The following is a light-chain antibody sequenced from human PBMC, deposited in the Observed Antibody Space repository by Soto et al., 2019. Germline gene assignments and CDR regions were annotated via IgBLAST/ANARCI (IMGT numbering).Light chain of an antibody. J-gene: IGLJ1*01. V-gene: IGLV1-44*01. CDR2: SNN. Sequence: QSVLTQPPSASGTPGQRVTISCSGSSSNIGSNTVNWYQQLPGTAPKLLIYSNNQRPSGVPDRFSGSKSGNTASLSISGLQTEDEANYYCSSFTTSSTLVFGTGTKLTVL. CDR3: SSFTTSSTLV. CDR1: SSNIGSNT.